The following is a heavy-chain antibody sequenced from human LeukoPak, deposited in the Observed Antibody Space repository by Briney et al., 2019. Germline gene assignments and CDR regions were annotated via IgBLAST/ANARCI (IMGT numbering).Heavy chain of an antibody. Sequence: GGSLRLSCAASAFTFCSYGMNWVRQAPGKGLKWVGVISYDGNKEYYAAAVNGPFTISRDNSKNTLYLQMNSLRTEDTSVYYCSKEVDGYNDYWGQGTLVTVSS. D-gene: IGHD5-24*01. CDR2: ISYDGNKE. J-gene: IGHJ4*02. V-gene: IGHV3-30*18. CDR1: AFTFCSYG. CDR3: SKEVDGYNDY.